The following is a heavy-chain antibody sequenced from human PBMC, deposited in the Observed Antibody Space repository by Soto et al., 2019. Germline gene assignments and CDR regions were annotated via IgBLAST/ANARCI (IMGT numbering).Heavy chain of an antibody. CDR2: VSQTGST. CDR1: GASLSDYY. J-gene: IGHJ6*02. Sequence: PSETLSLTCDVNGASLSDYYWTWSRQPPWKGLEWIGEVSQTGSTNYNSSLKSRVTISADTSKDQFSLRLSSLTAADTAVYYCARGNLYYGLDVWGQGTTVT. V-gene: IGHV4-34*01. CDR3: ARGNLYYGLDV.